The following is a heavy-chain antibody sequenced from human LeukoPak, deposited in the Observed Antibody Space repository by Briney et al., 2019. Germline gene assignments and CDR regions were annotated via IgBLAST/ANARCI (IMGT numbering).Heavy chain of an antibody. Sequence: GGSLRLSCAASAFSFSKFALIWVRQAPGKGLEWVSAITANGGYTLYADAVKGRFTVSRDNSKSTLYLQINSLRPEDTAMYYCAKDPNGDYIGAFDFWGQGTMVTVSS. D-gene: IGHD4-17*01. J-gene: IGHJ3*01. CDR1: AFSFSKFA. V-gene: IGHV3-23*01. CDR2: ITANGGYT. CDR3: AKDPNGDYIGAFDF.